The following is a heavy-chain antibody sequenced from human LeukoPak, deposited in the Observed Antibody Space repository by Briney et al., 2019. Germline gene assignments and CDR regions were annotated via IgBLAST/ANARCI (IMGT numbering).Heavy chain of an antibody. CDR3: LVAAGLTRYYFDY. CDR2: ISSSSSYI. Sequence: PGGSLRLSCAASGFTFSIYSMNWVRQAPGKGLEWVSSISSSSSYIYYADSVKGRFTISRDNAKNSLYLQMNSLRAEDTAVYYCLVAAGLTRYYFDYWGQGTLVTVSS. D-gene: IGHD6-13*01. J-gene: IGHJ4*02. CDR1: GFTFSIYS. V-gene: IGHV3-21*01.